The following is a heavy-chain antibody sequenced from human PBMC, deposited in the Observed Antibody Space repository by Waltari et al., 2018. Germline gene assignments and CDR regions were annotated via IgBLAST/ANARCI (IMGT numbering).Heavy chain of an antibody. D-gene: IGHD2-21*02. CDR1: GGSISSSSYY. Sequence: QLQLQESGPGLVKPSETLSLTCTVSGGSISSSSYYWGWIRQPPGKGLEWSVSIYYGGSTYYNPSLKSRVTISVETSKMQLSLKLRSVTAADTAVYYCARDSGWGDLGYFDLWGRGTLVTVSS. J-gene: IGHJ2*01. CDR3: ARDSGWGDLGYFDL. V-gene: IGHV4-39*07. CDR2: IYYGGST.